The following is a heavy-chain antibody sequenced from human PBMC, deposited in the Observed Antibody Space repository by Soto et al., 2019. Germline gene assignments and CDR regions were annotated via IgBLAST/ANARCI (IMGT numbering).Heavy chain of an antibody. Sequence: SETLSLTCTVSGGSISSGGYYWSWIRQHPGKGLEWIGYIYYSGSTYYNPSLKSRVTISVDTSKNQFSLKLSSVTAADTAVYYCARQVDTAIGPNGYFDYWGQGTLVTVSS. CDR2: IYYSGST. J-gene: IGHJ4*02. CDR1: GGSISSGGYY. D-gene: IGHD5-18*01. CDR3: ARQVDTAIGPNGYFDY. V-gene: IGHV4-31*03.